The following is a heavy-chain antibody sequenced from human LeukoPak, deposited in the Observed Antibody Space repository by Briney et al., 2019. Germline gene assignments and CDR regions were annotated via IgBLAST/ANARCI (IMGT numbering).Heavy chain of an antibody. CDR1: GGTFSSYT. V-gene: IGHV1-69*02. Sequence: GASVTVSCKASGGTFSSYTISWVRQAPGQGLEWMGRIIPILGIANYAQKFQGRVTITADKSTSTAYMELSSLRSEDTAVYYCARGPEPTADYYYGMDVWAKGPRSPSP. CDR3: ARGPEPTADYYYGMDV. CDR2: IIPILGIA. J-gene: IGHJ6*02.